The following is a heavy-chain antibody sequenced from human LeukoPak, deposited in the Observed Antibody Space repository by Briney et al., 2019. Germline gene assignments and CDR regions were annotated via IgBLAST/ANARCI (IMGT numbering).Heavy chain of an antibody. V-gene: IGHV3-21*01. Sequence: GGSLRLSCAASGFTFSSYSMNWVRQAPGKGLEWVSSISSSSSYIYYADSVKGRFTISRDNAKNSLYLQMNSLRAEDTAVYYCARDPLHYGDYATLFWDFDLWGRGTLVSVSS. J-gene: IGHJ2*01. CDR3: ARDPLHYGDYATLFWDFDL. CDR1: GFTFSSYS. CDR2: ISSSSSYI. D-gene: IGHD4-17*01.